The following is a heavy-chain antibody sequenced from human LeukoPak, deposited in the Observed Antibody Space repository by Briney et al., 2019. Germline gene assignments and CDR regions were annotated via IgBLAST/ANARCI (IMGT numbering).Heavy chain of an antibody. J-gene: IGHJ4*02. CDR3: ARDLAYSRLDY. Sequence: GGSLRLSCAVSGLTFSSSWMDWVRQAPGKGLEWVASINPDGNKKYSADSVKGRFTISRDNAENSLYLQMNSLRVEDTAFYYCARDLAYSRLDYWGQGMLVTVSS. CDR2: INPDGNKK. D-gene: IGHD5-18*01. V-gene: IGHV3-7*01. CDR1: GLTFSSSW.